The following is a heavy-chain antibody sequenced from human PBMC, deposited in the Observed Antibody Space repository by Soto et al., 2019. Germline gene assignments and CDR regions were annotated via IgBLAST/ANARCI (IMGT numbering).Heavy chain of an antibody. J-gene: IGHJ5*02. CDR3: ARWVVDSSGYYSNNWFDP. V-gene: IGHV4-59*01. Sequence: SETLSLTCTVSGGSISSYYWSWIRQPPGKGLEWIGYIYYSGSTNYNPSLKSRVTISVDTSKNQFSLKLSSVTAADTAVYYCARWVVDSSGYYSNNWFDPWGQGTLVTVSS. CDR2: IYYSGST. D-gene: IGHD3-22*01. CDR1: GGSISSYY.